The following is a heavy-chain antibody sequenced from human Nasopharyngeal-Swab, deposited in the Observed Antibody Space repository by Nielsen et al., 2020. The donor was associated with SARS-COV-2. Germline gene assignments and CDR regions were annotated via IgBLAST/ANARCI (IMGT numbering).Heavy chain of an antibody. V-gene: IGHV4-30-4*01. CDR2: IYYSGST. Sequence: SETLSLTCTVSGGSISSGDYYWSWIRQPPGKGLEWIGYIYYSGSTYYNPSLKSRVTISVDTSKNQFSLKLSSVTAADTAVYYCARERIRAARPLDYWGQGTLVTVSS. CDR1: GGSISSGDYY. J-gene: IGHJ4*02. CDR3: ARERIRAARPLDY. D-gene: IGHD6-6*01.